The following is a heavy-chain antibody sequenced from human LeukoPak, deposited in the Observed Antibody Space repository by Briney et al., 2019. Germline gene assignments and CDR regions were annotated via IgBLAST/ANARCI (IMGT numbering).Heavy chain of an antibody. J-gene: IGHJ4*02. D-gene: IGHD1-14*01. V-gene: IGHV3-74*01. CDR1: GFTFRSHY. CDR2: INSDGSIT. CDR3: ARDAAGLDY. Sequence: GGSLGLSCAASGFTFRSHYMHWVRQAPGKGLVWVSRINSDGSITTYADSVKGRFTISRDNAKNTVYLQMNSLRGEDTGVYYCARDAAGLDYWGQGTLVTVSS.